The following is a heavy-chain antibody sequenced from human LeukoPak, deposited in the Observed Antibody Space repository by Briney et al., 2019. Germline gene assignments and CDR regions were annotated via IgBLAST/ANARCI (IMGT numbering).Heavy chain of an antibody. CDR1: GFTFSSYW. V-gene: IGHV3-33*08. D-gene: IGHD3-16*01. CDR3: TRWGAGGLTLDY. J-gene: IGHJ4*02. Sequence: PGGSLRLSCAASGFTFSSYWMSWVRQAPGKGLEWVAVIWNDGSQKYYGDSVKGRFTISRDNSRKTVNLQMDSLRAEDTAIYYCTRWGAGGLTLDYWGQGVLVTVSS. CDR2: IWNDGSQK.